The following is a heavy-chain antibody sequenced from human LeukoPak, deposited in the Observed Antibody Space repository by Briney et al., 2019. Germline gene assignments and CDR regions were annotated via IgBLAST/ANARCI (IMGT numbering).Heavy chain of an antibody. D-gene: IGHD1-26*01. CDR2: IKQDGSEK. J-gene: IGHJ4*02. CDR3: AARSSGNPYF. Sequence: GSLRLSCAASGFTFSSYAMSWVRQAPGKGLQWVAKIKQDGSEKYYVDSVKGRFTISRDNAENSLYLQMNSLRVEDTAVYYCAARSSGNPYFWGQGTLVTVSS. V-gene: IGHV3-7*03. CDR1: GFTFSSYA.